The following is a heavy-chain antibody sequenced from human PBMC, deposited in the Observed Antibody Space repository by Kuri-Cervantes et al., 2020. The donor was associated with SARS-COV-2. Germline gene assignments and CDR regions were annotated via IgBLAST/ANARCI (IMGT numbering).Heavy chain of an antibody. CDR1: GYTFTSYG. CDR2: ISAYNGNT. V-gene: IGHV1-18*01. Sequence: ASVKVSCKASGYTFTSYGISWVRQAPGQGLEWMGWISAYNGNTNYAQKLQGRVTMTTDTSTSTAYMELRSLRSDDTAVYYCARVSTYCYDSSGSSTVKYYYYGMDVWGQGTTVTVSS. CDR3: ARVSTYCYDSSGSSTVKYYYYGMDV. J-gene: IGHJ6*02. D-gene: IGHD3-22*01.